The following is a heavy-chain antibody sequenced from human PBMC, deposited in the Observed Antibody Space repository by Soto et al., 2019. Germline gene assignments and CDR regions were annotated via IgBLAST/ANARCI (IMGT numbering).Heavy chain of an antibody. CDR1: GGSLSNYN. D-gene: IGHD2-2*01. V-gene: IGHV4-4*07. CDR3: ARERTYQLYGDDRLDI. Sequence: PSETLSRTFTVSGGSLSNYNWNWVRQSAGKGLEWIGRIYSNGKAYYNPSLKSRVTMSLDTLNNQVSLRLSSVTAADTAKYYCARERTYQLYGDDRLDIWGLATMVTVSS. J-gene: IGHJ3*02. CDR2: IYSNGKA.